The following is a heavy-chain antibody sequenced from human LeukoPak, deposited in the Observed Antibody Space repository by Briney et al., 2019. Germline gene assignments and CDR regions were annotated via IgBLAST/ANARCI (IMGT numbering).Heavy chain of an antibody. D-gene: IGHD3-10*01. CDR3: ARHGVHSSYYYGLDV. J-gene: IGHJ6*02. Sequence: PSETLSLTCTVSGGSISSHYWSWIRQPPGKGLEWIGYINYSGTTNYNPSLKSRVTISVDTSKNQFSLKLTSVTAADTAVYYCARHGVHSSYYYGLDVWGQGTTVTVSS. CDR1: GGSISSHY. V-gene: IGHV4-59*08. CDR2: INYSGTT.